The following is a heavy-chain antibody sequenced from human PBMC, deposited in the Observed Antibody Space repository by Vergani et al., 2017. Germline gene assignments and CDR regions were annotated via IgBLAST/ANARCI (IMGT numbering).Heavy chain of an antibody. J-gene: IGHJ4*02. D-gene: IGHD2-2*01. CDR2: VSGTGAYP. CDR1: GFTFNSYA. V-gene: IGHV3-23*01. CDR3: AKILWDCTHTSCSGTFDF. Sequence: EVQLLESGGGLIHPGGSLRLSCAASGFTFNSYAMGWVRQAPGKGLEWVSVVSGTGAYPYYADSVIGRFTISRDNYENTLYLQMNKLRAEDTAVYYCAKILWDCTHTSCSGTFDFWGQGTLVTVSS.